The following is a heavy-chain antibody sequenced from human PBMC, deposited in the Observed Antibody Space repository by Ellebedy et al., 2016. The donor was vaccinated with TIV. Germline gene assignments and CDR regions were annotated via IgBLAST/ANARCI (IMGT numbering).Heavy chain of an antibody. CDR3: HRISVVGGFDMDV. CDR1: GYTFTSYW. Sequence: GESLKISCAASGYTFTSYWMHWVRQAPGKGLVWVSHINGDGSHTIYADSVKGRFTISRDNSKNTLYLQMNSLRAEETAVYYCHRISVVGGFDMDVWGQGTTVTVSS. CDR2: INGDGSHT. D-gene: IGHD6-13*01. J-gene: IGHJ6*02. V-gene: IGHV3-74*01.